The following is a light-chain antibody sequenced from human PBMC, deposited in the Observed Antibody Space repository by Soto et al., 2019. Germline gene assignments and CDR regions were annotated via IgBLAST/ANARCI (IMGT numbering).Light chain of an antibody. J-gene: IGLJ3*02. CDR3: KTWGTGIRGV. V-gene: IGLV4-69*01. CDR1: SGHNNYA. CDR2: VNSDGSH. Sequence: QLVLTQSPSASASLGASVRLTCTLSSGHNNYAIAWHQQQPEKGPRYLMKVNSDGSHINGDGIPDRFSGSSSGAERYLTISSLQSEDEADYYCKTWGTGIRGVFGGGTKLTVL.